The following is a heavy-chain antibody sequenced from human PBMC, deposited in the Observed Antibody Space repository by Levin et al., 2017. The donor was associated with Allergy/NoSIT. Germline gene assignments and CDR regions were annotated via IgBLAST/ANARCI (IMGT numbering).Heavy chain of an antibody. CDR1: GFTVSSNY. Sequence: GESLKISCAASGFTVSSNYMSWVRQAPGKGLEWVSVIYSGGSTYYADSVKGRFTISRDNSKNTLYLQMNSLRAEDTAVYYCARITMVRGTLFDYWGQGTLVTVSS. J-gene: IGHJ4*02. CDR2: IYSGGST. CDR3: ARITMVRGTLFDY. V-gene: IGHV3-66*01. D-gene: IGHD3-10*01.